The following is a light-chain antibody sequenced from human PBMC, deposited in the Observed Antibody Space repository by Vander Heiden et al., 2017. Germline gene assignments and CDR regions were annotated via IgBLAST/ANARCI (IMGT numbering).Light chain of an antibody. CDR1: QNISSY. Sequence: ELVFTQSPASLSSSPGDSATLTCRASQNISSYLAWYQQKPGQTPRLLFYDASKWATGIPARFSGTGSGTDFTLAISSLEPEDCAVYYCQQVDTWPLTFGGGTKVEIK. CDR3: QQVDTWPLT. V-gene: IGKV3-11*01. J-gene: IGKJ4*01. CDR2: DAS.